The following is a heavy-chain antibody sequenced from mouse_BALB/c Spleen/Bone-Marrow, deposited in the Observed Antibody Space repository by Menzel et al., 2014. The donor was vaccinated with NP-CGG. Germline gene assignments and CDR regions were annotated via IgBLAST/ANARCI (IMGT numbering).Heavy chain of an antibody. Sequence: VQLQQSRTVLARPGAAVKMSCKASGYTFSNYWMHWVKQRPGQGLEWIGTIYPGNSDTTYNQKFKGKAKLTAVTSTSTAYMELSSLTNEDSAVYYCTTLARSDFDYWGQGTTLTVSS. D-gene: IGHD3-1*01. CDR3: TTLARSDFDY. CDR1: GYTFSNYW. J-gene: IGHJ2*01. CDR2: IYPGNSDT. V-gene: IGHV1-5*01.